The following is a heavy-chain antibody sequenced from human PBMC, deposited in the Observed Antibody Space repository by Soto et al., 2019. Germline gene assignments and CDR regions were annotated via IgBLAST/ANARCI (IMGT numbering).Heavy chain of an antibody. V-gene: IGHV4-31*03. Sequence: SETLSLTRTVSGGSISSGGYYWSWIRQHPGKGLGWIGYIYYSGSTYYNPSLKSRVTISVDTSKNQFSLKLSSVTAADTAVYYCARVFSDSSSFFDPWGQGTLVTVSS. J-gene: IGHJ5*02. CDR1: GGSISSGGYY. CDR2: IYYSGST. D-gene: IGHD6-13*01. CDR3: ARVFSDSSSFFDP.